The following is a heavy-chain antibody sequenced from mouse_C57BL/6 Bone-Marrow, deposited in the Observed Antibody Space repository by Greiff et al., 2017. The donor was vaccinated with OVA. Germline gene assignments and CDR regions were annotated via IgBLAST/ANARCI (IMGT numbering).Heavy chain of an antibody. V-gene: IGHV2-9-1*01. J-gene: IGHJ1*03. D-gene: IGHD1-1*01. CDR1: GFSLTSYA. Sequence: VKLVESGPGLVAPSQSLSITCTVSGFSLTSYAISWVRPPPGKGLEWLGVIWTGGGTNYTSALQSRLSISKDNSKSQVFLKMNSLQTDDTARYYCATKRITTVVDWYFDVWGTGTTVTVSS. CDR2: IWTGGGT. CDR3: ATKRITTVVDWYFDV.